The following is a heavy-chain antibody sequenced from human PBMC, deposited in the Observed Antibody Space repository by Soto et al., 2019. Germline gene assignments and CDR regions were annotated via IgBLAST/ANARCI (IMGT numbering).Heavy chain of an antibody. Sequence: LSLTCTVSGGSITTGGYYWSWIRQLPGKGLGWIGHRYYSESTYYNPSLKSRVSISLDTSKNQFSLKLSFVTAADTAMYYCARTKCSGGSCYSWSLDYWGQGTPVTVSS. CDR1: GGSITTGGYY. CDR3: ARTKCSGGSCYSWSLDY. CDR2: RYYSEST. V-gene: IGHV4-31*03. D-gene: IGHD2-15*01. J-gene: IGHJ4*02.